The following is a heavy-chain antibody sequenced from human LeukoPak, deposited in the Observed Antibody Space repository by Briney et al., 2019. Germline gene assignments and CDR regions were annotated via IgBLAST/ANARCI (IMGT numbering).Heavy chain of an antibody. CDR1: GYTFTIYA. J-gene: IGHJ4*02. Sequence: VASVTVSFTASGYTFTIYAMHWVRQAPGQRLEWMGWINAGNGNTKYSQKFQGRVTITRDTSASTAYMELSSLRSEDTAVYYCMRESALPHWGQGTLVTVSS. CDR3: MRESALPH. CDR2: INAGNGNT. V-gene: IGHV1-3*01.